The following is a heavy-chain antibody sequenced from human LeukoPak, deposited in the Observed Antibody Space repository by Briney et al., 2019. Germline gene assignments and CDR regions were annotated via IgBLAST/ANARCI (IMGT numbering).Heavy chain of an antibody. D-gene: IGHD3-3*01. J-gene: IGHJ4*02. CDR1: GGSFSGYY. V-gene: IGHV4-34*01. CDR2: INHSVST. CDR3: ARGFWSGSPFDY. Sequence: KPSETLSLTCAVYGGSFSGYYWSWIRQPPGKGLEWIGEINHSVSTNYNPSLKSRVTISVDTSKNQFSLKLSSVTAADTAVYYCARGFWSGSPFDYWGQGTLVTVSS.